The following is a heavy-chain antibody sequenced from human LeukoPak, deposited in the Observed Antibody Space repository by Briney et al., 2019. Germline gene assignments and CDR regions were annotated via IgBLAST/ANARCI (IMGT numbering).Heavy chain of an antibody. D-gene: IGHD1-1*01. J-gene: IGHJ4*02. CDR2: IKQDGSEK. CDR1: GFTFSSYW. Sequence: GGSLRLSCAASGFTFSSYWMSWVRQAPGKGLEWVANIKQDGSEKYYVDSVKGRFTISRDNGKNTLYLQMNSLRAEDTAMYYCATYRGYPVDYWGQGTLVTVSS. V-gene: IGHV3-7*01. CDR3: ATYRGYPVDY.